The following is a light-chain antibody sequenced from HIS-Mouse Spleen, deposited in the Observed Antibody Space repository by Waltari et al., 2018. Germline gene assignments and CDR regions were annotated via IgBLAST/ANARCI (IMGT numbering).Light chain of an antibody. Sequence: QSALTQPASVSGSPGQSITISCTGTSSDVGSYNLVSWYQQPPGKSPKLMSYEGSKRPSGVSSGFSRSKSGKTASLAIAGLQAEDEADYYCCSYAGSSTVVFGGGTKLTVL. V-gene: IGLV2-23*01. J-gene: IGLJ2*01. CDR3: CSYAGSSTVV. CDR1: SSDVGSYNL. CDR2: EGS.